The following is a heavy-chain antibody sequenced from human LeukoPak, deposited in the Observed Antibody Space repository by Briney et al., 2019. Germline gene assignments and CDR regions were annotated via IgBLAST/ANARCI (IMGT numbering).Heavy chain of an antibody. CDR1: GFTFSTYW. CDR2: IKQDGSEK. D-gene: IGHD3-9*01. J-gene: IGHJ4*02. Sequence: GGSLRLSCAASGFTFSTYWMNWVRQAPGKGLEWVANIKQDGSEKYYVDSVKGRFTISRDNAKNSLYLRMNSLRAEDTAVYYCARVNYDILTGYLSYFDYWGQGTLVTVSS. CDR3: ARVNYDILTGYLSYFDY. V-gene: IGHV3-7*04.